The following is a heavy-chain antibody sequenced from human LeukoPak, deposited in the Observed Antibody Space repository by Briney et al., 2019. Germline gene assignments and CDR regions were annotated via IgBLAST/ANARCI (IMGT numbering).Heavy chain of an antibody. CDR2: INPNSGGT. CDR1: GYTFTGYY. CDR3: ARDLYETNYVLYYYYMDV. Sequence: GASVKVSCKASGYTFTGYYMHWVRQAPGQGLEWMGWINPNSGGTNYAQKFQGRVTMTRDTSISTAYMELSRLRSDDTAVYYCARDLYETNYVLYYYYMDVWGKGATVTVSS. J-gene: IGHJ6*03. D-gene: IGHD3-16*01. V-gene: IGHV1-2*02.